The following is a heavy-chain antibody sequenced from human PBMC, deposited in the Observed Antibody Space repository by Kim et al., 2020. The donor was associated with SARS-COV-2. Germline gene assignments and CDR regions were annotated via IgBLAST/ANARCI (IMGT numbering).Heavy chain of an antibody. CDR1: GFTFSSYA. D-gene: IGHD5-12*01. V-gene: IGHV3-30*04. CDR2: ISYDGSNK. Sequence: GGSLRLSCAASGFTFSSYAMHWVRQAPGKGLEWVAVISYDGSNKYYADSVKGRFTISRDNSKNTLYLQMNSLRAEDTAVYYCARAWGGYNSLDYWGQGTLVTVSS. J-gene: IGHJ4*02. CDR3: ARAWGGYNSLDY.